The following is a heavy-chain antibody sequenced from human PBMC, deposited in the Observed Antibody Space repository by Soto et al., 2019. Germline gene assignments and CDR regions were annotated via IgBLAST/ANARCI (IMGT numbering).Heavy chain of an antibody. CDR1: GYSFTSYW. CDR3: ASHLTGDLSIVAFDI. D-gene: IGHD7-27*01. CDR2: IYPGDSDT. V-gene: IGHV5-51*01. Sequence: GESLKISCKGSGYSFTSYWIGWVRQMPGKGLEWMGIIYPGDSDTRYSPSFQGQVTISADKSISTAYLQWSSLKASDTAMYYCASHLTGDLSIVAFDIWGQGTMVTVSS. J-gene: IGHJ3*02.